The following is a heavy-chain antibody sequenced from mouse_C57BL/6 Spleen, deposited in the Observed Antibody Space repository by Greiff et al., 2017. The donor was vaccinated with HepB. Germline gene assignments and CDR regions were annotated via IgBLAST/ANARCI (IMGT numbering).Heavy chain of an antibody. D-gene: IGHD3-2*02. J-gene: IGHJ1*03. Sequence: VMLVESGAELVKPGASVKISCKASGYAFSSYWMNWVKQRPGKGLEWIGQIYPGDGDTNYNGKFKGKATLTADKSSSTAYMQLSSLTSEDSAVYFCARGSSSGDWYFDVWGTGTTVTVSS. CDR2: IYPGDGDT. V-gene: IGHV1-80*01. CDR1: GYAFSSYW. CDR3: ARGSSSGDWYFDV.